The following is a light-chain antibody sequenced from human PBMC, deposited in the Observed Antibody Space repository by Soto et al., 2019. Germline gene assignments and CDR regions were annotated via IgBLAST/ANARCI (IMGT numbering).Light chain of an antibody. Sequence: EIVLTQSPGTLSLSPGDRATLSCRASQSVSRSYLAWYQQKPGQAPRLLIYGASSRATGIPDRFSGSGSGTDFTLTISRLEPEDFAVYYCQQYGSSRTFGQGTKV. CDR2: GAS. V-gene: IGKV3-20*01. J-gene: IGKJ1*01. CDR1: QSVSRSY. CDR3: QQYGSSRT.